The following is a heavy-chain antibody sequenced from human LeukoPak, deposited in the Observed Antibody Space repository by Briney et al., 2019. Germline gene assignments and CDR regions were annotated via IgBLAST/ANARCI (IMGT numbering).Heavy chain of an antibody. J-gene: IGHJ4*02. D-gene: IGHD1-26*01. CDR1: GFTFSSYS. CDR3: ARDSGSYYELHYFDY. Sequence: GGSLRLSCAASGFTFSSYSMNWVRQAPGKGLEWVSSISSSSSYIYYADSVKGRFTISRDNAKNSLYLQMNSLRAEDTAVYYCARDSGSYYELHYFDYWGQGTLVTVSS. CDR2: ISSSSSYI. V-gene: IGHV3-21*01.